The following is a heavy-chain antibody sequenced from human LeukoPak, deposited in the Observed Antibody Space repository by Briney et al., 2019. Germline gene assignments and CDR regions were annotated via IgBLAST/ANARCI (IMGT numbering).Heavy chain of an antibody. V-gene: IGHV3-30*02. CDR1: GFTFSSYG. Sequence: GGSLRLSCAAPGFTFSSYGMHWVRQAPGKGLEWVAFIRYDGSNKYYADSVKGRFTISRDNSKNTLYLQMNSLRAEDTAVYYCARVVSWFGELWVDYWGQGTLVTVSS. D-gene: IGHD3-10*01. CDR3: ARVVSWFGELWVDY. J-gene: IGHJ4*02. CDR2: IRYDGSNK.